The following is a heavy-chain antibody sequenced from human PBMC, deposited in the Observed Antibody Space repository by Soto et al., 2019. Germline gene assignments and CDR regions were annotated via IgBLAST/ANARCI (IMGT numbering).Heavy chain of an antibody. J-gene: IGHJ6*02. CDR3: AKDRRYGSGSYHMTGGYYSMEV. Sequence: EVQGLESGGGLVQPGGSLRLSCAASGFTFSSYAMSWVRQAPGQGLEWVSVISGGGGNTYYADSVKGRFTISRDNSKNTLFLQMTSLRAEDTAIYYCAKDRRYGSGSYHMTGGYYSMEVWGQGTAVTVSS. V-gene: IGHV3-23*01. CDR2: ISGGGGNT. D-gene: IGHD3-10*01. CDR1: GFTFSSYA.